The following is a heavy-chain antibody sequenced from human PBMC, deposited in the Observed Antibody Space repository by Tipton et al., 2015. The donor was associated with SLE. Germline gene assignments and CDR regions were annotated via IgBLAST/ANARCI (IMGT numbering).Heavy chain of an antibody. J-gene: IGHJ5*02. CDR3: ARGGGSYNWFDP. D-gene: IGHD1-26*01. CDR1: GFTFSSYD. V-gene: IGHV3-13*01. Sequence: SLRLSCAASGFTFSSYDMHWVRQATGKGLEWVSAIGTAGDTYYPGSVTGRFTISRENAKNSLYLQMNSLRAGDTAVYYCARGGGSYNWFDPWGQGTLVTVSS. CDR2: IGTAGDT.